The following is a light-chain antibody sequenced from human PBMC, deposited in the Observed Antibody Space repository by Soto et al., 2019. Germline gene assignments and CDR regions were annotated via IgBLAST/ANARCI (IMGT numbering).Light chain of an antibody. CDR1: QSVSRSY. CDR3: QQYGSSLLT. Sequence: EIVLTQSPGTLSLSPGERATPPCRASQSVSRSYLAWYPQKPGQAPGLLIYGASSRATGTPDRLSGSGSGTDFPLTISRLEPEDSAGYYCQQYGSSLLTFGGRTKVEIK. CDR2: GAS. J-gene: IGKJ4*01. V-gene: IGKV3-20*01.